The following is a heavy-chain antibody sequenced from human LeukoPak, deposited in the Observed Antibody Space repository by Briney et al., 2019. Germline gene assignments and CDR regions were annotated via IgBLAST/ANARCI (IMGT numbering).Heavy chain of an antibody. CDR2: IRNDGSNK. CDR3: AKQAEIESTIDY. V-gene: IGHV3-30*02. J-gene: IGHJ4*02. Sequence: PGGSLRLSCAASGFTFGSSGMHWVRQAPGKGLEWVAFIRNDGSNKYSADSVKGRFTISRDNSKNTLYLQMNSLITEDTAVYYCAKQAEIESTIDYWGQGTLVTVSS. D-gene: IGHD5/OR15-5a*01. CDR1: GFTFGSSG.